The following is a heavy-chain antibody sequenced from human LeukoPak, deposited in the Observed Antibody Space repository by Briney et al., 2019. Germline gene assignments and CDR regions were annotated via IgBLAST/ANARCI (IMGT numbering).Heavy chain of an antibody. J-gene: IGHJ4*02. CDR1: GYTLTELS. CDR3: ATGVLDSGYGGGNY. D-gene: IGHD5-12*01. V-gene: IGHV1-24*01. Sequence: GASVKVSCKVSGYTLTELSMHWVRQAPGKGLGWMGGFDPEDGETIYAQKFQGRVTMTEDTSTDTAYMELSSLRSEDTAVYYCATGVLDSGYGGGNYWGQGTLVTVSS. CDR2: FDPEDGET.